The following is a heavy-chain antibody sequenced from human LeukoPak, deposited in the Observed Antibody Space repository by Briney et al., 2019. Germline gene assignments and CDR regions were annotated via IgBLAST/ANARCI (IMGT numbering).Heavy chain of an antibody. CDR1: GGSISSYY. CDR3: ARSYYDFWSGYYGSGYYFDY. V-gene: IGHV4-59*01. D-gene: IGHD3-3*01. CDR2: IYYSGST. J-gene: IGHJ4*02. Sequence: PSETLSLTCTVSGGSISSYYWSWIWQPPGKGLEWIGYIYYSGSTNYNPSLKSRVTISVDTSKNQFSLKLSSVTAADTAVYYCARSYYDFWSGYYGSGYYFDYWGQGTLVTVSS.